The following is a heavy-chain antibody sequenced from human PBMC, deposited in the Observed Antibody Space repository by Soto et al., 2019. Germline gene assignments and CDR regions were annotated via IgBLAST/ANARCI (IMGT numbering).Heavy chain of an antibody. CDR1: GFTFSSYA. V-gene: IGHV3-23*01. CDR3: AKRVAGWYFDL. J-gene: IGHJ2*01. Sequence: EVPLLESGGGLVQPGGSLRLSCAASGFTFSSYAMSWVRQAPGKGLEWVSAISSTGAITFYADSVKGRFTLSRDNSENTVYLQMNSLRAEDTALYYCAKRVAGWYFDLWGRGTLVTVSS. CDR2: ISSTGAIT.